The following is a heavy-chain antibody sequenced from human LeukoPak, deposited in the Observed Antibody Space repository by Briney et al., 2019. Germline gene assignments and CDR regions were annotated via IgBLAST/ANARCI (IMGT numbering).Heavy chain of an antibody. Sequence: PSETLSLTCAVYGGSFSGYYWSWIRQPPGKGLEWIGEINHSGSTNYNPSLKSRVTISVDTSKNQFSLKLSSVTAADTAVYYCARVSIVGVYSDVWGKGTTVTVSS. J-gene: IGHJ6*04. CDR1: GGSFSGYY. CDR2: INHSGST. D-gene: IGHD1-26*01. CDR3: ARVSIVGVYSDV. V-gene: IGHV4-34*01.